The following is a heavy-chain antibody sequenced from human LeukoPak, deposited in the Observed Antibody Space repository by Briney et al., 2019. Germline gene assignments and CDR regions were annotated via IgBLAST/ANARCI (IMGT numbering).Heavy chain of an antibody. CDR1: GFTFSSYS. J-gene: IGHJ4*02. CDR3: AKGERPYCSGGSCYSGFDY. Sequence: GGSLRLSCAASGFTFSSYSMNWVRQAPGKGLEWVSSISSSSSYIYYADSVKGRFTISRDNAKNSLYLQMNSLRAEDMALYYCAKGERPYCSGGSCYSGFDYWGQGTLVTVSS. D-gene: IGHD2-15*01. CDR2: ISSSSSYI. V-gene: IGHV3-21*04.